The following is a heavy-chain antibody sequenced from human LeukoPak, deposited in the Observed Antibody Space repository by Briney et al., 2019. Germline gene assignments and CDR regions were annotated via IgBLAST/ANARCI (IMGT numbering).Heavy chain of an antibody. CDR2: ISYDGSNK. Sequence: GGSLRLSCAASGFTFSNYGMHWVRQAPGKGLEWVVVISYDGSNKYYADSVKGRFTISRDNAKNSVYLQMNSLRAEDTAVYYCARDSLDSSGFYPTDYWGQGTLVTVSS. CDR3: ARDSLDSSGFYPTDY. J-gene: IGHJ4*02. D-gene: IGHD3-22*01. V-gene: IGHV3-30*03. CDR1: GFTFSNYG.